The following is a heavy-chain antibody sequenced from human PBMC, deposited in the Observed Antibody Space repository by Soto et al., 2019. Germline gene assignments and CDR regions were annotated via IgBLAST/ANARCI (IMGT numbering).Heavy chain of an antibody. D-gene: IGHD2-2*02. J-gene: IGHJ6*02. CDR2: IDPSDSYT. CDR3: ARQPPDIVVVPTTIHYYYYGMDV. Sequence: GESLKISCKGSGCSFTSYWISWVRQMPGKGLEWMGRIDPSDSYTNYSPSFHGHLTISADKSISTAYLQWSSLKASDTAMYYCARQPPDIVVVPTTIHYYYYGMDVWGQGTTVTVSS. V-gene: IGHV5-10-1*01. CDR1: GCSFTSYW.